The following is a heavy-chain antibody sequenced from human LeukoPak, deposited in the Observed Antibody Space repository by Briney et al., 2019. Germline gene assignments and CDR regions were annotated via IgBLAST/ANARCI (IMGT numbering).Heavy chain of an antibody. CDR3: ARGVDTAVVSGGYNFFDP. CDR1: GCSTASYY. J-gene: IGHJ5*02. V-gene: IGHV4-4*07. Sequence: PSETLSLTCNVSGCSTASYYGNWIRQPAGEGLEWIGRIYATGSTNYNPSLQSRVTMSIDTAKNQFSLEMRSVTAADTAVYYCARGVDTAVVSGGYNFFDPWGQGILVTVSS. CDR2: IYATGST. D-gene: IGHD5-18*01.